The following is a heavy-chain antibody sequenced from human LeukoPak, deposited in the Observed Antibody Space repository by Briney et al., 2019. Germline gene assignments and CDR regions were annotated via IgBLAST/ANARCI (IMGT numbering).Heavy chain of an antibody. D-gene: IGHD3-3*01. V-gene: IGHV4-39*01. CDR2: IYYSGST. Sequence: SETLSLTCTVSGGSISSSSYYWGWIRQPPGKGLEWIGSIYYSGSTYYNPSLKSRVTVSVDTSKNQFSLKLSSVTAADTAVYYCARHGGLYYDFWSGTEGVDYWGQGTLVTVSS. J-gene: IGHJ4*02. CDR3: ARHGGLYYDFWSGTEGVDY. CDR1: GGSISSSSYY.